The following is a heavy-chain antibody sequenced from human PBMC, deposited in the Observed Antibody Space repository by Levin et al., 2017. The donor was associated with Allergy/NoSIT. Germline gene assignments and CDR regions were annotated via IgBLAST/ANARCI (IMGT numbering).Heavy chain of an antibody. D-gene: IGHD6-19*01. CDR1: GGSISSRSYY. CDR2: IYYSGST. CDR3: ARLRIAVAGPYFDY. J-gene: IGHJ4*02. V-gene: IGHV4-39*01. Sequence: SETLSLTCTVSGGSISSRSYYWGWIRQPPGKGLEWIGNIYYSGSTYYNPSLKSRVTISVDTSKNQFSLKLSSVTAADTAVYYCARLRIAVAGPYFDYWGQGTLVTVSS.